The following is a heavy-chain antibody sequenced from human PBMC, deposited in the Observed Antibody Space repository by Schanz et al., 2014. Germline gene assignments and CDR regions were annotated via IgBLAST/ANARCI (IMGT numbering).Heavy chain of an antibody. V-gene: IGHV1-46*01. CDR2: INPSVRGT. J-gene: IGHJ4*02. CDR3: ARDFSAYVGNYFDY. D-gene: IGHD5-12*01. CDR1: GYTFTSYS. Sequence: QVQLVQSGAEVKKPGASVKVSCKASGYTFTSYSMHWVRQAPGQGLEWMGIINPSVRGTHFAREFQGRVTVTSDTSTSTAYMDLRSLRSDDTAVYYCARDFSAYVGNYFDYWGQGTLVTVSS.